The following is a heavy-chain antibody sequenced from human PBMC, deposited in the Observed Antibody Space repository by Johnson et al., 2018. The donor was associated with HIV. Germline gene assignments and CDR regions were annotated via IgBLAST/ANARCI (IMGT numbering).Heavy chain of an antibody. J-gene: IGHJ3*02. CDR1: GFTFSSYA. CDR2: IYSGGST. D-gene: IGHD3-3*01. V-gene: IGHV3-66*01. Sequence: VQLVESRGGAVRPAGSLRLSCAASGFTFSSYAMHWVRQAPGKGLEWVAVIYSGGSTYYADSVKGRFTISRDNSKNTLYLQMNSLRAEDTAVYYCARDRGITIFAVTIDAFDIWGQGTMVTVSS. CDR3: ARDRGITIFAVTIDAFDI.